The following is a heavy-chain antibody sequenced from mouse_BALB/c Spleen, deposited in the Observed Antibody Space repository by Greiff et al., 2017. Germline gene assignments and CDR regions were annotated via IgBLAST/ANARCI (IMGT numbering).Heavy chain of an antibody. CDR3: ARSGNYDAMDY. J-gene: IGHJ4*01. Sequence: VKLQESGAELMKPGASVKISCKATGYTFSSYWIEWVKQRPGHGLEWIGEILPGSGSTNYNEKFKGKATFTADTSSNTAYMQFSSLTSEDSAVYDCARSGNYDAMDYWGQGTSVTVSS. CDR2: ILPGSGST. D-gene: IGHD3-1*01. V-gene: IGHV1-9*01. CDR1: GYTFSSYW.